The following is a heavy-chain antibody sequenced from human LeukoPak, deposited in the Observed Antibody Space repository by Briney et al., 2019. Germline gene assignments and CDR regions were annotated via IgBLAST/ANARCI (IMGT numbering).Heavy chain of an antibody. CDR2: ISSDGSNT. CDR1: GFTFSSYW. D-gene: IGHD3/OR15-3a*01. CDR3: ASSFSTVDY. Sequence: PGGSLRLSCAASGFTFSSYWMHWVRQAPGKGLVWVSRISSDGSNTGYADSVKGRFTISRDNVKNTVYLQMNSLSAEDTAVYYCASSFSTVDYWGQGTLVTVSS. J-gene: IGHJ4*02. V-gene: IGHV3-74*01.